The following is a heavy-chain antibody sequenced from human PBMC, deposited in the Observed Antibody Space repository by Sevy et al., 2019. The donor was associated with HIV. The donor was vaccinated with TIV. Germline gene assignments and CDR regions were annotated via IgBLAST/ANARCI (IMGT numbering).Heavy chain of an antibody. CDR2: IKQDGSEK. CDR1: GFTFSSYW. D-gene: IGHD6-13*01. Sequence: GGSLRLSCAASGFTFSSYWMSWVRQAPGKGLEWVANIKQDGSEKYYVDSVNGRFTISRDNAKNSLYLQMNSLRAEDTAVYYCARDLGYEYSSSWYPDYWGQGTLVTVSS. V-gene: IGHV3-7*01. CDR3: ARDLGYEYSSSWYPDY. J-gene: IGHJ4*02.